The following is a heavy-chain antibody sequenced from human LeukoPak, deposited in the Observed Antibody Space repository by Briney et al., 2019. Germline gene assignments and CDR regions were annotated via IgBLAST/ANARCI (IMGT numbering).Heavy chain of an antibody. CDR3: AREYGDFDY. CDR2: IYYSRST. V-gene: IGHV4-59*12. J-gene: IGHJ4*02. D-gene: IGHD4-17*01. Sequence: SETLSLTCTVSGGSISSYYWSWIRQPPGKGLEWIGYIYYSRSTNYNPSLKSRVTMSVDTSKNQFSLKLSSVTAADTAVYYCAREYGDFDYWGQGTLVTVSS. CDR1: GGSISSYY.